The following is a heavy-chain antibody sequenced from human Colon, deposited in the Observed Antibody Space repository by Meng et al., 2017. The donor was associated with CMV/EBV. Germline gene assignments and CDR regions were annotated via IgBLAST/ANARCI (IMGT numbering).Heavy chain of an antibody. J-gene: IGHJ4*02. D-gene: IGHD3-3*01. CDR2: IVSSSTYI. V-gene: IGHV3-21*06. Sequence: GESLKISYAASGFTFNTYGMNWARQAPGKGLEWVSSIVSSSTYIFYADSVKGRFTISRDNAKNLLYLQMNSLRAEDTGIYYCVRDTISGVVAFDYWGQGTLVTVSS. CDR3: VRDTISGVVAFDY. CDR1: GFTFNTYG.